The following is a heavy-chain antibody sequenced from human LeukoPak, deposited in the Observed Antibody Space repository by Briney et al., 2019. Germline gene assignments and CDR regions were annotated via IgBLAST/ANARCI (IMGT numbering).Heavy chain of an antibody. CDR2: ISSSGSAI. J-gene: IGHJ4*02. D-gene: IGHD1-1*01. CDR1: GFTFSSYA. Sequence: GGTLRLSCAASGFTFSSYAMSWVRQAPGKGLEWVSYISSSGSAIYYADSVKGRFTISRDKAKNSLYLQMDSLRAEDTAVYYCARDTTGTDGGDYWGQGTLVTVSS. CDR3: ARDTTGTDGGDY. V-gene: IGHV3-48*01.